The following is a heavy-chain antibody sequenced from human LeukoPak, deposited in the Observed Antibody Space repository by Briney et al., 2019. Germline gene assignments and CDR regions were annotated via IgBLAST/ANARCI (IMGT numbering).Heavy chain of an antibody. CDR1: GYTFTGYY. D-gene: IGHD2-15*01. Sequence: ASVKVSCTPSGYTFTGYYIQWVRQAPRQGLEWMGWINPSSGGTNYAQKFQGRVTMTRDTSISTAYMGLSRLGTDDTAVYYCARGVVAATFYYYMDVWGKGTTVTVSS. J-gene: IGHJ6*03. V-gene: IGHV1-2*02. CDR2: INPSSGGT. CDR3: ARGVVAATFYYYMDV.